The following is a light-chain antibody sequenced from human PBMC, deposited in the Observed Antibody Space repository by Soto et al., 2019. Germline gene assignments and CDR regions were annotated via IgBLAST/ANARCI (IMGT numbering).Light chain of an antibody. CDR3: NSYTSSSTRV. CDR2: EVS. Sequence: QSALTQPASVSGSPGQSITISCTGTSSDVGAYNYVSWYQQYPGKVPKLIIYEVSNRPSGVSNRFSGSKSGNTASLTISGLQAEDEGDYYCNSYTSSSTRVFGTGTKGTVL. J-gene: IGLJ1*01. CDR1: SSDVGAYNY. V-gene: IGLV2-14*01.